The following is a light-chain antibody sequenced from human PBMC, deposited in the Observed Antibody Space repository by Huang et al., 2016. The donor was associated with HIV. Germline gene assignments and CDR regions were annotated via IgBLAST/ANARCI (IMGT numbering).Light chain of an antibody. Sequence: ELVMTQSPAILSVSPGERATLSCTASQSVGGNVAWYQQKPGQAPRLLIYGGSTRATGIPARFSGGSSGTDFVLTISSLQPEDFAVYYCQQYDNWLGTFGPGTKVDIK. CDR1: QSVGGN. V-gene: IGKV3-15*01. CDR2: GGS. CDR3: QQYDNWLGT. J-gene: IGKJ3*01.